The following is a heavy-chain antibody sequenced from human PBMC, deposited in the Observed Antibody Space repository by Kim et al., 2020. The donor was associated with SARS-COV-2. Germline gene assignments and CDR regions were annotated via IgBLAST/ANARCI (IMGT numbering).Heavy chain of an antibody. J-gene: IGHJ4*02. D-gene: IGHD5-12*01. Sequence: GGSLRLSCAASGFTFSSYGMHWVRQAPGKGLEWVAVISYDGSNKYYADSVKGRFTISRDNSKNTLYLQMNSLIAEDTAVYYCARSEIEMATIPGYWGQGTLVTVSS. CDR1: GFTFSSYG. CDR2: ISYDGSNK. CDR3: ARSEIEMATIPGY. V-gene: IGHV3-33*05.